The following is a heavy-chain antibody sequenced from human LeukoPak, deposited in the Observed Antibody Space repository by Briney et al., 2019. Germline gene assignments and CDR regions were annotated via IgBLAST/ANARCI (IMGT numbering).Heavy chain of an antibody. CDR1: GLSLSNYP. CDR3: ARDLSGSYAPGGDY. J-gene: IGHJ4*02. V-gene: IGHV3-30-3*01. Sequence: GGSLRLSCEASGLSLSNYPMHWVRQAPGKGLEWVAVISYDGSNKYYADSVKGRFTISRDNSKNTLYLQMNSLRAEDTAVYYCARDLSGSYAPGGDYWGQGTLVTVSS. CDR2: ISYDGSNK. D-gene: IGHD1-26*01.